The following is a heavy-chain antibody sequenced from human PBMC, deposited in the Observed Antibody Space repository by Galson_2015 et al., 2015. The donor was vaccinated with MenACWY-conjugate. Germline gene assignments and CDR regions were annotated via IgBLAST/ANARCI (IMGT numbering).Heavy chain of an antibody. J-gene: IGHJ4*02. CDR2: ISWDSGSI. D-gene: IGHD6-19*01. Sequence: SLRLSCAGSGFTFDDKDMHWVRQAPGKGLEWVSGISWDSGSIDYADSVKGRFTIPRDNAKNSLYLQISSLRAEDTALYYCAKSAEYSSGWYAIEYRGQGALVTVSS. V-gene: IGHV3-9*01. CDR3: AKSAEYSSGWYAIEY. CDR1: GFTFDDKD.